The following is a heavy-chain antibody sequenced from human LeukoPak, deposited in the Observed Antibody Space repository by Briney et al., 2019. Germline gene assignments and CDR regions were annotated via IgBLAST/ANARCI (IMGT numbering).Heavy chain of an antibody. J-gene: IGHJ5*02. CDR3: ARHTELGRTYYYGSGTTYWFDP. Sequence: KPSATLSLTCAVSGYSISSGYYWGWLRQPPGTGLEWIGSIYHSGSTYYNPSLKSRVTISVDTSKNQFSLKLSSVTAADTAVYYCARHTELGRTYYYGSGTTYWFDPWGQGTLVTVSS. CDR2: IYHSGST. V-gene: IGHV4-38-2*01. D-gene: IGHD3-10*01. CDR1: GYSISSGYY.